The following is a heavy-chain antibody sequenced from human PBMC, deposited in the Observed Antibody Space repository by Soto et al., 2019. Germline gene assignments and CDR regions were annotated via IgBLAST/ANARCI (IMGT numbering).Heavy chain of an antibody. D-gene: IGHD1-26*01. CDR1: GFTFSSYA. J-gene: IGHJ4*02. Sequence: PGGSLRLSCAASGFTFSSYAMHWVRQAPGKGLEWVAVISYDGSNKYYADSVKGRFTISRDNSKNTLYLQMNSLRAEDTAVYYCARDPRPFSGSYPYYFDYWGQGTRVTVSS. CDR2: ISYDGSNK. CDR3: ARDPRPFSGSYPYYFDY. V-gene: IGHV3-30-3*01.